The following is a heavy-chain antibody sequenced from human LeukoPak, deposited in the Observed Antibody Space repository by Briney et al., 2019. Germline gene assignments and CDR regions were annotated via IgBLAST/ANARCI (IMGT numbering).Heavy chain of an antibody. J-gene: IGHJ6*02. Sequence: SETLSLTCTVSGGSISSGGYYWSWIRQHPGKGLEWIGYIYYSGSTYYNPSLKSRVTISVDTSKNQFSLKLSSVTAADTAVYYCARSGPGDYYYYYGIDVWGQGTTVTVSS. CDR1: GGSISSGGYY. D-gene: IGHD1-14*01. V-gene: IGHV4-31*02. CDR3: ARSGPGDYYYYYGIDV. CDR2: IYYSGST.